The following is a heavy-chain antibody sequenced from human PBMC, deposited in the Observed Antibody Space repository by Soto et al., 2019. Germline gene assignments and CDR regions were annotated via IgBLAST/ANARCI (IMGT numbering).Heavy chain of an antibody. CDR3: ARGDSGSYYPLDY. Sequence: SETLSLTCTVSGGSISSYYWSWIRQPPGKGLEWIGYIYYSGSTNYNPSLKSRVTISVDTSKNQFSLKLSSVTAADTAVYYCARGDSGSYYPLDYWGQGTLVTSPQ. D-gene: IGHD1-26*01. V-gene: IGHV4-59*01. J-gene: IGHJ4*02. CDR2: IYYSGST. CDR1: GGSISSYY.